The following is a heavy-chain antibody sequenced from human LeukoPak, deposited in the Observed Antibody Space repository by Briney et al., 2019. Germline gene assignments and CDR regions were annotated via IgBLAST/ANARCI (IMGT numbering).Heavy chain of an antibody. CDR2: IYYDGNT. V-gene: IGHV3-53*01. CDR1: GFSFSDYS. Sequence: GGSLRLSCAGSGFSFSDYSMNWVRQAPGKGLEWVSIIYYDGNTYYADSVKGRFTISRDISKNTLYLQMNSLRADDTAVYYCARSPEWLLYTAHFDFWGQGTLVTVSS. J-gene: IGHJ4*02. D-gene: IGHD3-3*01. CDR3: ARSPEWLLYTAHFDF.